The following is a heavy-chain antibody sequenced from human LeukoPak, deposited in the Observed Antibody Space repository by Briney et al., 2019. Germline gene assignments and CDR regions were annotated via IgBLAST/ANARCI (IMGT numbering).Heavy chain of an antibody. D-gene: IGHD6-19*01. J-gene: IGHJ4*02. Sequence: PGGSLRLSCAASGFTFSSYAMTWVRQAPGKGLEWVSVISDRGANADYADSVKGRFTISRDNSKNTLYLQMNSLRAEDTAIYYCAKFSSGWTYFDYWGQGTLVSVSS. CDR3: AKFSSGWTYFDY. V-gene: IGHV3-23*01. CDR1: GFTFSSYA. CDR2: ISDRGANA.